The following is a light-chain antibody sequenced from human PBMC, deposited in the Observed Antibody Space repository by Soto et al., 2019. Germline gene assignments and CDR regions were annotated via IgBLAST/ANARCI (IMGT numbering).Light chain of an antibody. CDR3: QQYGPSLYT. J-gene: IGKJ2*01. CDR1: QSVNSNY. Sequence: EIVLTQSPGTLSLSPGERATLSCRASQSVNSNYLAWYQHKPGQAPRLLIYGASSRATGIPDRFSGSGSGTDFTLTLSRLEPEDFALYYCQQYGPSLYTFGQGTKLEIK. CDR2: GAS. V-gene: IGKV3-20*01.